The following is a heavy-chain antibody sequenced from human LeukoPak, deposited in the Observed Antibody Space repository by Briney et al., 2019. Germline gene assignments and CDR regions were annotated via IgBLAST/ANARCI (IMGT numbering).Heavy chain of an antibody. CDR1: GGSISSYY. D-gene: IGHD2-8*01. J-gene: IGHJ4*02. Sequence: PSETLSLTCTVSGGSISSYYWSWLRQPVGKGLEWIGRIYTSGSTNYNPSLKSRVTMSVDTSKNQFSLKLSSVTAADTAVYYCAGDRANGVCADWGQGTLVTVSS. CDR3: AGDRANGVCAD. V-gene: IGHV4-4*07. CDR2: IYTSGST.